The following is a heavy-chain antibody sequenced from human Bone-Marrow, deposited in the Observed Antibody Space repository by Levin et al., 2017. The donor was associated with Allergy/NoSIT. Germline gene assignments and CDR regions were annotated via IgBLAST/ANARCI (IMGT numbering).Heavy chain of an antibody. D-gene: IGHD3-10*01. V-gene: IGHV3-33*01. CDR2: IWDDGSDD. CDR3: ARDQGNRWFGPIDN. Sequence: PGGSLRLSCAASGFRFRNHGMHWVRQAPGKGLEWVAVIWDDGSDDYCADAVKGRFTISRDNAKNTLYLQMDFLTAADTATYYCARDQGNRWFGPIDNWGQGTLVIVS. CDR1: GFRFRNHG. J-gene: IGHJ4*02.